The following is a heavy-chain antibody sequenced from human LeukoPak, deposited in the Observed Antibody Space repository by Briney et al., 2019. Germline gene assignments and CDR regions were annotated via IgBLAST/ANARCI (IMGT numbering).Heavy chain of an antibody. CDR3: ARDPYSSSWYYFDY. Sequence: GGSLRLSCAASGFTFSSYWMSWVRQAPGEGLEWVSSISSSSSYIYYADSVKGRFTISRDNAKNSLYLQMNSLRAEDTAVYYCARDPYSSSWYYFDYWGQGTLVTVSS. J-gene: IGHJ4*02. CDR2: ISSSSSYI. CDR1: GFTFSSYW. V-gene: IGHV3-21*01. D-gene: IGHD6-13*01.